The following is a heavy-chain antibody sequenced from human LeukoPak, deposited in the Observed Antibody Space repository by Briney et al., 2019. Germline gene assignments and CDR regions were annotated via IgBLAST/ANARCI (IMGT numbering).Heavy chain of an antibody. J-gene: IGHJ4*02. V-gene: IGHV4-39*01. CDR2: IYYSGST. CDR3: ARALTSFNDYYDSSGVFDY. CDR1: GGSISSSSYY. D-gene: IGHD3-22*01. Sequence: SETLSLTCTVSGGSISSSSYYWGWIRQPPGKGLEWIGSIYYSGSTYYNPSLKSRVTISVDTSKNQFSLKVSSVTAAGTAVYYCARALTSFNDYYDSSGVFDYWGQGTLVTVSS.